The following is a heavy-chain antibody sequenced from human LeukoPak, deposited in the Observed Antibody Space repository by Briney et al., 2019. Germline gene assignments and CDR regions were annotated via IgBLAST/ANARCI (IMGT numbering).Heavy chain of an antibody. Sequence: GGSLRLSCAASGFIFSSYNMNWVCQAPGKGLEWVPSISSNSYIYYADSVKGRFTISRDNAKNSLYLQMNSLRAEDTAVYYCARGSPYYYDSSGYYQAYDYWGQGTLVTVCS. J-gene: IGHJ4*02. V-gene: IGHV3-21*01. CDR2: ISSNSYI. D-gene: IGHD3-22*01. CDR3: ARGSPYYYDSSGYYQAYDY. CDR1: GFIFSSYN.